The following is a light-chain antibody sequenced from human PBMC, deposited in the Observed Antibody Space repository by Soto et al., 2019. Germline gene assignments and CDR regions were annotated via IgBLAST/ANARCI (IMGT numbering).Light chain of an antibody. CDR3: QQSYSSPRT. J-gene: IGKJ2*01. Sequence: IQMTQSPSSLSASVGDRVTITCRASQSISTYLNWYQQRPGKAPNLLIYDAASLQSGVPSRFSGSGSGTDFTLTISSLQPEDFAAYYCQQSYSSPRTFGQGTKVEIK. CDR1: QSISTY. CDR2: DAA. V-gene: IGKV1-39*01.